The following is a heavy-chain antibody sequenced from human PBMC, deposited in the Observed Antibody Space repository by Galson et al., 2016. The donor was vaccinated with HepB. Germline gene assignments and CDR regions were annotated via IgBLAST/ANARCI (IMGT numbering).Heavy chain of an antibody. CDR3: AKAPRSRYCSGGTCYSGFDS. Sequence: SLRLSCAASGFTFSRYGMHWVRQAPGKGLEWVAVISYDGSNKYYADSVKGRFTISRDNSKNTLFLQMNSLRAEDTAVYYCAKAPRSRYCSGGTCYSGFDSWGQGTLVTVSS. CDR1: GFTFSRYG. CDR2: ISYDGSNK. V-gene: IGHV3-30*18. D-gene: IGHD2-15*01. J-gene: IGHJ4*02.